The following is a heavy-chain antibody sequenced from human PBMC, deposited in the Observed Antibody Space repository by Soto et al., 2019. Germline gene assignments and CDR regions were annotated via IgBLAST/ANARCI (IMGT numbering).Heavy chain of an antibody. CDR2: IYWDDDN. Sequence: QITLNESGPAQVKPRQTLTLTCTFSGFSLTTSGVGVGWIRQSPGRAPEWLALIYWDDDNPYSPSLKSRLTITKDASKNQVVLTMADLDPADTATYYCAHRVLRTVFGLVTTTAIYFDFWGQGTPVAVSS. CDR3: AHRVLRTVFGLVTTTAIYFDF. J-gene: IGHJ4*02. D-gene: IGHD3-3*01. V-gene: IGHV2-5*02. CDR1: GFSLTTSGVG.